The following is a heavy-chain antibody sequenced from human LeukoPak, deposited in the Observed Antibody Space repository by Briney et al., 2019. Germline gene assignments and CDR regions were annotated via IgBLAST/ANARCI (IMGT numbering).Heavy chain of an antibody. V-gene: IGHV4-30-4*01. CDR3: ARGPNGSGSYYNDQGYYYGMDV. J-gene: IGHJ6*02. D-gene: IGHD3-10*01. Sequence: PSETLSLTCTVSGGSISSGDYYWSWIRQPPGKGLEWIGYIYYSGSTYYNPSLKSRVTISVDTSKNQFSLKLSSVTAADTAVYYCARGPNGSGSYYNDQGYYYGMDVWGQGTTVTVSS. CDR2: IYYSGST. CDR1: GGSISSGDYY.